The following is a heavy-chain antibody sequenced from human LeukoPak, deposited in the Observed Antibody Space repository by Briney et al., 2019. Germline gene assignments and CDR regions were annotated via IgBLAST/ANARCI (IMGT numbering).Heavy chain of an antibody. CDR1: GFTFSSYW. Sequence: GGSLRLSCAASGFTFSSYWMHWVRQVPGKGLVWVSRINTDGSSTSYADSVKGRFTISRDNAKKTLYLQMNSLRAEDTAVYYCARAVGQSGPYDYYYYMDVWGKGTTVTVSS. D-gene: IGHD3-16*01. CDR2: INTDGSST. V-gene: IGHV3-74*01. CDR3: ARAVGQSGPYDYYYYMDV. J-gene: IGHJ6*03.